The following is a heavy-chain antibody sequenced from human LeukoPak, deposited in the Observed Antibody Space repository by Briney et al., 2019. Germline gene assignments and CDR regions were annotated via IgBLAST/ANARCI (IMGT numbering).Heavy chain of an antibody. Sequence: ASVKVSCMASGYTFTSYGISWLRQAPGQGLEWMGRISAYNGNTNYAQHLQGRVTMTTDTSTSTAYMELRSLRSDDTAVYYCARAEYYDILTGYYTHAGYYYGMDVWGQGTTVTVSS. CDR1: GYTFTSYG. V-gene: IGHV1-18*01. CDR2: ISAYNGNT. J-gene: IGHJ6*02. CDR3: ARAEYYDILTGYYTHAGYYYGMDV. D-gene: IGHD3-9*01.